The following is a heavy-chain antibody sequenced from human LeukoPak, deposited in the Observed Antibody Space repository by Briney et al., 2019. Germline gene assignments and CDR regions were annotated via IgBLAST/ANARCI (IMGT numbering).Heavy chain of an antibody. Sequence: GGSLRLSCAASGFTFSNAWMSWVRQAPGKGLEWVGRIKSKTDGGTTDYAAPVKGRFTISRDDSKNTLYLQMNSLKTEDTAVYYCTTEFGVVVVAATPSEDFQHWGQGTLVTVSS. J-gene: IGHJ1*01. CDR2: IKSKTDGGTT. D-gene: IGHD2-15*01. CDR1: GFTFSNAW. V-gene: IGHV3-15*01. CDR3: TTEFGVVVVAATPSEDFQH.